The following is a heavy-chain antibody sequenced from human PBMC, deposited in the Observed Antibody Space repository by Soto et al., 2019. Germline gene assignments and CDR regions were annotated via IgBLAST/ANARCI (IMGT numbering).Heavy chain of an antibody. CDR2: INHSGST. J-gene: IGHJ4*02. CDR3: AVRSFSSGWYSFFDY. CDR1: GGSFSGYY. V-gene: IGHV4-34*01. Sequence: SETLSLTCAVYGGSFSGYYWSWIRQPPGKGLEWIGEINHSGSTNYNPSLKSRVTISVDTSKNQFSLKLSSVTAADTAVYYCAVRSFSSGWYSFFDYWGQGTLVTVAS. D-gene: IGHD6-19*01.